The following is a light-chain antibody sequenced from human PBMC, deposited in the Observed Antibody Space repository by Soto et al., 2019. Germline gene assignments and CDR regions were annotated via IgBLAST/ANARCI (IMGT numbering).Light chain of an antibody. CDR3: CSYAGSSTFVV. Sequence: QSALTQPASVSGSPGQSITISCTGTSSDVGSHNIVSWYQQHPGKAPKLMIYEGSKRPSGISNRFSASKSGITASLTISGLQAEDEADYYCCSYAGSSTFVVFGGGTKLTVL. CDR2: EGS. V-gene: IGLV2-23*03. CDR1: SSDVGSHNI. J-gene: IGLJ2*01.